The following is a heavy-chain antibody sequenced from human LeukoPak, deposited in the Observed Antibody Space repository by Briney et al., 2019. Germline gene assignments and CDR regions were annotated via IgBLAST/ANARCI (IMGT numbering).Heavy chain of an antibody. D-gene: IGHD3-22*01. CDR2: IKQDGSEK. CDR1: GFTFSSYS. Sequence: GGSLRLSCAASGFTFSSYSMNWVRQAPGKGLEWVANIKQDGSEKYYVDSVKGRFTISRDNAKNSLYLQMNSLRAEDTAVYYCARVGYYDSSGYYLNDAFDIWGQGTMVTVSS. CDR3: ARVGYYDSSGYYLNDAFDI. J-gene: IGHJ3*02. V-gene: IGHV3-7*01.